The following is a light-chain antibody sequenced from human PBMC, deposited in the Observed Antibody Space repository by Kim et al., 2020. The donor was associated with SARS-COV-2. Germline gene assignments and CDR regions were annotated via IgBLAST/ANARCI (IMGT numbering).Light chain of an antibody. CDR1: QSIGTW. CDR2: KAS. Sequence: SASVRDRVTITCRASQSIGTWLAWYKQKPGKVPKLLIYKASNLESGVPSRFSGSGSGTEFTLTISSLQPDDSATYYCQQYEDHSTFGQGTKVDIK. V-gene: IGKV1-5*03. CDR3: QQYEDHST. J-gene: IGKJ1*01.